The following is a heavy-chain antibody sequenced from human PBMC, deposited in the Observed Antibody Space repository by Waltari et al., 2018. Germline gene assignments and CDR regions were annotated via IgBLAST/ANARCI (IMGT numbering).Heavy chain of an antibody. J-gene: IGHJ5*02. D-gene: IGHD3-3*01. CDR1: GFSLITSAVS. V-gene: IGHV2-5*01. CDR2: IYWNDVK. CDR3: ANTSIFGVVPNWFDP. Sequence: QFTLKESGPTLVNPTLTLTLACPFSGFSLITSAVSVGWFRQPQGKALEWLALIYWNDVKRYRPSLKSKLTITKDTTKKQVVLTMTNKDPVDKATYYCANTSIFGVVPNWFDPWGQGTLVTVSS.